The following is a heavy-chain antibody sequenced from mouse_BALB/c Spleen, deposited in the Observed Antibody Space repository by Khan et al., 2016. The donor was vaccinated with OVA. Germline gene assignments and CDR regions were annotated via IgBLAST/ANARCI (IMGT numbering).Heavy chain of an antibody. D-gene: IGHD2-2*01. Sequence: EVELVESGGGLVMPGGSLKLSCSASVFTFSSYAMSWVRQTPEKRLECVATISTGGHYTFYPDSVKGRFTISRDTAKNTLYLQMSSLRSEDTAMYYCARSLVDYHAMDYWGQGTSVTVSS. CDR3: ARSLVDYHAMDY. J-gene: IGHJ4*01. V-gene: IGHV5-9-3*01. CDR2: ISTGGHYT. CDR1: VFTFSSYA.